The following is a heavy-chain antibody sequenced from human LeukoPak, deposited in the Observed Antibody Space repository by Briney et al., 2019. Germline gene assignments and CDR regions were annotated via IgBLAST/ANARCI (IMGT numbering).Heavy chain of an antibody. J-gene: IGHJ5*02. Sequence: ASVTVSCKASGYTFTGYYMHWVRQAPGQGLEWMGWINPNSGGTNYAQKFQGRVTMTRDTSISTAYMELSRLRSDDTAVYYCARGNLVVPAARINNWFDPWGQGTLVTVSS. CDR1: GYTFTGYY. V-gene: IGHV1-2*02. D-gene: IGHD2-2*01. CDR2: INPNSGGT. CDR3: ARGNLVVPAARINNWFDP.